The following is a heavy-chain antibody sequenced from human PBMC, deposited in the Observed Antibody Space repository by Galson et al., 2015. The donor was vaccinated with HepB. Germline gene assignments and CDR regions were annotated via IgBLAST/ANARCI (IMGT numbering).Heavy chain of an antibody. CDR3: ARDRQYSGYDWGNYYYYGMDV. J-gene: IGHJ6*02. D-gene: IGHD5-12*01. Sequence: SVKVSCKASGGTFSSYAISWVRQAPGQGLEWMGGIIPIFGTANYAQKFQGRVTITADESTSTAYMELSSLRSEDTAVYYCARDRQYSGYDWGNYYYYGMDVWGQGTTVTVSS. CDR2: IIPIFGTA. CDR1: GGTFSSYA. V-gene: IGHV1-69*13.